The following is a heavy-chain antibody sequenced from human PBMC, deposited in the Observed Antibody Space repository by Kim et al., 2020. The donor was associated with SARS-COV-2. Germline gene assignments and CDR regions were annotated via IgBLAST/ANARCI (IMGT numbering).Heavy chain of an antibody. Sequence: GGSLRLSCAASGFIFSSYGMSWVRQAPGKGLDWVAALTDSGGTTHYADSVKGRFTISRDNPNNILYLQMSSLRVEDTAVYYCAKHWGPGTYYNFLDYCGQGTLGTVSS. V-gene: IGHV3-23*01. D-gene: IGHD3-10*01. CDR1: GFIFSSYG. CDR3: AKHWGPGTYYNFLDY. J-gene: IGHJ4*02. CDR2: LTDSGGTT.